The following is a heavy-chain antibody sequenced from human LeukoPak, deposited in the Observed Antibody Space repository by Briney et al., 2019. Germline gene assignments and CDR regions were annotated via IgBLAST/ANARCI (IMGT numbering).Heavy chain of an antibody. CDR3: ARYGAYDFAY. V-gene: IGHV3-7*01. CDR2: IKPDGSEK. CDR1: GFTFSSHW. Sequence: GGSLRLSCAASGFTFSSHWMSWVRQAPGKGLEWVAIIKPDGSEKAYVDSVKGRFTISRDNAKNSLYLQMNSLRAEDTAVYHCARYGAYDFAYWGQGTLVTVSS. D-gene: IGHD3-3*01. J-gene: IGHJ4*02.